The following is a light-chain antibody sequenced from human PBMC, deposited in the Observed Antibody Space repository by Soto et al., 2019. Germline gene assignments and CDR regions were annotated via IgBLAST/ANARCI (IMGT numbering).Light chain of an antibody. CDR3: YSYAGSYTFYV. Sequence: QSALTQPRSVSGSPGQSVTISCTGTSSDVGGYNYVSWYQQYPGKAPKLMIYDVSKRPSGVPDRFSGSKSGNTASLTISGLQAEDEADYYCYSYAGSYTFYVFGTGTKLIVL. CDR2: DVS. CDR1: SSDVGGYNY. V-gene: IGLV2-11*01. J-gene: IGLJ1*01.